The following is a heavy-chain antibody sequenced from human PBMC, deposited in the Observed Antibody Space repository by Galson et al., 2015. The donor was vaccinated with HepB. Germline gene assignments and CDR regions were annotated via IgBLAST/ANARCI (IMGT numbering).Heavy chain of an antibody. V-gene: IGHV1-18*04. Sequence: SVKVSCKASGYTFTSYGISWVRQAPGQGLEWMGWISAYNGNTNYAQKLQGRVTMTTDTSTSTAYMELRSLRSDDTAVYYCARDWYYYDSSGYWSEDWFDPWGQGTLVTVSS. CDR3: ARDWYYYDSSGYWSEDWFDP. CDR2: ISAYNGNT. CDR1: GYTFTSYG. D-gene: IGHD3-22*01. J-gene: IGHJ5*02.